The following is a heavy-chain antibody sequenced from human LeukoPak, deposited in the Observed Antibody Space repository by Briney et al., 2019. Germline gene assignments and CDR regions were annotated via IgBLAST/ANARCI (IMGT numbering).Heavy chain of an antibody. CDR2: IHNIGTT. Sequence: PSETLSLTCAVYGDSFNDYYWSWVRQPPGRGLEWIGEIHNIGTTNYDPSLKSRVTISLDTSTRQFSLKVRSVTAADTAVYYCADCSGDIDDVFDFWGQGTMVTVSS. D-gene: IGHD2-21*02. V-gene: IGHV4-34*01. J-gene: IGHJ3*01. CDR3: ADCSGDIDDVFDF. CDR1: GDSFNDYY.